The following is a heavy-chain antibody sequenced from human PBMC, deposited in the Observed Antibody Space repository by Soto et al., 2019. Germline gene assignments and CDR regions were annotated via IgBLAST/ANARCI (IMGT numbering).Heavy chain of an antibody. V-gene: IGHV2-5*02. CDR2: IYWDGDR. CDR1: GFSLSTGGMG. D-gene: IGHD2-21*02. J-gene: IGHJ6*02. CDR3: VHSRCGGDCLQSYSSHYYYGMDI. Sequence: SGPTLVNPTQTLTLTSTFSGFSLSTGGMGVGWIRQPPGKALEWLALIYWDGDRRYRPSLMSRLTIAKDTSKNQVVLTMTNMDPVDTATYYCVHSRCGGDCLQSYSSHYYYGMDIWGQGTTVTVSS.